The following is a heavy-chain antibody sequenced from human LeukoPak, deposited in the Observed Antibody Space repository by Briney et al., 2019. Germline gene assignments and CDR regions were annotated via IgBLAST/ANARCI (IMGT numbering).Heavy chain of an antibody. CDR2: INPNNGGT. V-gene: IGHV1-2*02. J-gene: IGHJ4*02. Sequence: ASVKVSCTASRYIFTSYYIHWVRQAPGQGLEWMGWINPNNGGTKYAQKFHGRVTMTSDTSISTAYMELSRLRSDDTAMYYCARDRGSSWFADYWGQGTLVTVSS. CDR3: ARDRGSSWFADY. CDR1: RYIFTSYY. D-gene: IGHD6-13*01.